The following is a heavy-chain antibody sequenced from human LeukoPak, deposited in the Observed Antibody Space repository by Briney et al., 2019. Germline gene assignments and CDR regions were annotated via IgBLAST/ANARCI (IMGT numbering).Heavy chain of an antibody. CDR3: ARTPRVYYYYGMDV. Sequence: SETLSLTCTVSGGSISSYYWSWIRQPPGKGLEWIGYIYYSGSTNYNPSLKSRVTISVDTSKNQFSLKLSSVTAADTAVYYCARTPRVYYYYGMDVWGKGTTDTVSS. CDR2: IYYSGST. V-gene: IGHV4-59*13. J-gene: IGHJ6*04. CDR1: GGSISSYY. D-gene: IGHD2-15*01.